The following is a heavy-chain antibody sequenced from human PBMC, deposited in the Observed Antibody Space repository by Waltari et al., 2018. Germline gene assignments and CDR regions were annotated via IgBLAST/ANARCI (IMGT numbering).Heavy chain of an antibody. CDR1: GGSFSGYY. D-gene: IGHD6-13*01. V-gene: IGHV4-34*01. CDR2: INHSGST. J-gene: IGHJ5*02. CDR3: AREEEQPVRHPADH. Sequence: QVQLQQWGAGLLKPSETLSLTCAVYGGSFSGYYWSWIRQPPGKGLEWIGEINHSGSTNYNPSRKSRVTISVDTSKNQFSLKLSSVTAADTAVYYCAREEEQPVRHPADHWGQGTLVTVSS.